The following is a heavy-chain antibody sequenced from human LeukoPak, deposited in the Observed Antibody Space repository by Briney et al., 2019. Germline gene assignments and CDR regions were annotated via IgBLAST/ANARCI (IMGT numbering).Heavy chain of an antibody. J-gene: IGHJ4*02. D-gene: IGHD4-17*01. Sequence: GESLKISCQASGYSFATYWIAWVRPLPGKGLEWMGRVYPGDSDITYSPALQGQVTVSADRSTNTAYLQLNSLKASDTAMYYCARQRDYGDDIYSRYFDYWGQGVLVTVSS. CDR1: GYSFATYW. V-gene: IGHV5-51*01. CDR2: VYPGDSDI. CDR3: ARQRDYGDDIYSRYFDY.